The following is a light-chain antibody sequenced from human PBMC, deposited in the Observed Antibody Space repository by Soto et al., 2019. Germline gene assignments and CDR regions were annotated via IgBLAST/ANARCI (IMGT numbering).Light chain of an antibody. CDR3: QQGNSFPPT. V-gene: IGKV1-12*01. CDR2: AAI. J-gene: IGKJ4*02. CDR1: QDISSW. Sequence: DIQMTQSPSSVSAPVGDRVTITCRASQDISSWLAWFQQKPGKAPKLLIYAAIILHSGVPSRFSGSGSGTDFTLTISSLQPEDYATYCCQQGNSFPPTFGGGTKVEIK.